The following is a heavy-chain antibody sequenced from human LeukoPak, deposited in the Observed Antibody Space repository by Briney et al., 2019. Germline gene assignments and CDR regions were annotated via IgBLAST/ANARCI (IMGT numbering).Heavy chain of an antibody. D-gene: IGHD2-15*01. CDR1: GFTLNDYA. J-gene: IGHJ3*02. CDR2: ISYNGGTI. CDR3: ANGGCSGGSSYGRSAFDI. V-gene: IGHV3-9*03. Sequence: GRSLRLSCAVSGFTLNDYAMHWVRQAPGKGLEWVSGISYNGGTIGFADSVKGRFTISRDNAKNSLYLQMNSLRAEDMALYYCANGGCSGGSSYGRSAFDIGGQGTMVTVSS.